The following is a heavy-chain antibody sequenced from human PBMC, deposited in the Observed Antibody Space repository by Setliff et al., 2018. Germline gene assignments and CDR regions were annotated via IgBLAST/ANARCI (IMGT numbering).Heavy chain of an antibody. CDR2: ILSSGGT. J-gene: IGHJ5*02. CDR1: GASISSGSNY. CDR3: ARDTPHDPVSSNWYRNWFDP. D-gene: IGHD6-13*01. Sequence: SETLSLTCSVSGASISSGSNYWSWIRQPAGKGVEWIGHILSSGGTNYNPSLKNRVSISLDTSKNQFSLNLNSVTAADTAVYFCARDTPHDPVSSNWYRNWFDPWGQGIRVTVPQ. V-gene: IGHV4-61*09.